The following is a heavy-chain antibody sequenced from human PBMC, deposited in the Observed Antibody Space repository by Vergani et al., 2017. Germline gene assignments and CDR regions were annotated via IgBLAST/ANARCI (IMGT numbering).Heavy chain of an antibody. D-gene: IGHD2-15*01. J-gene: IGHJ3*02. V-gene: IGHV3-66*02. Sequence: EVQLVESGGGLVQPGGSLRLSCAASGFTVSSNYMSWVRQAPGKGLEWVSVIYSGGSTYYADSVKGRFTISRDNSKNTLYLQMNSLRAEDTAVYYCARQKFVVVVAATLGAFDIWGQGTMVTVSS. CDR2: IYSGGST. CDR3: ARQKFVVVVAATLGAFDI. CDR1: GFTVSSNY.